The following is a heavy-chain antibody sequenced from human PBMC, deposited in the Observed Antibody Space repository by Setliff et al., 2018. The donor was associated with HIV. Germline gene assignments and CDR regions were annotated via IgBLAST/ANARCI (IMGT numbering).Heavy chain of an antibody. CDR3: ARHDTEYSSYPIDY. J-gene: IGHJ4*02. CDR1: GDSISGHY. V-gene: IGHV4-34*01. Sequence: PSETLSLTCTVSGDSISGHYWSWIRQPPGKGLEWIGEINHSGSTYYNPSLKSRVTISVDTSKNQFSLKLSSVTAADTAVYYCARHDTEYSSYPIDYWGQGNLVTVSS. CDR2: INHSGST. D-gene: IGHD6-6*01.